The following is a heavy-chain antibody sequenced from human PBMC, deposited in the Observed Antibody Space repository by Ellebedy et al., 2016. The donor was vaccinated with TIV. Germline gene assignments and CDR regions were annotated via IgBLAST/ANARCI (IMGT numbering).Heavy chain of an antibody. CDR2: INPSCGST. V-gene: IGHV1-46*04. J-gene: IGHJ4*02. CDR3: ERSLITMVRGVIIPLVY. Sequence: AASVKVSCKASGYTFTSYYMHWVRQAPGQGIEWMGIINPSCGSTSYAQKLQGRVTMTRDTSTSTVYLELSSLRSEDTAVYYCERSLITMVRGVIIPLVYWGQGTLVTDSS. D-gene: IGHD3-10*01. CDR1: GYTFTSYY.